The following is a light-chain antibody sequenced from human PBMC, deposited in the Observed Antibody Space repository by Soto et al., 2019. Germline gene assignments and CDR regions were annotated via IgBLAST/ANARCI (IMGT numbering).Light chain of an antibody. V-gene: IGKV3-20*01. CDR1: QSVSNNY. CDR3: QQYGGSSLYT. J-gene: IGKJ2*01. CDR2: GAY. Sequence: EIVLTQSPGTLSLSPGERGTLSCRASQSVSNNYLAWYQRKPGQAPRLLIYGAYSRATGIPDIFSGSGAGTDFTRTIISLEPEDFAVYYCQQYGGSSLYTFGQGTKLEIK.